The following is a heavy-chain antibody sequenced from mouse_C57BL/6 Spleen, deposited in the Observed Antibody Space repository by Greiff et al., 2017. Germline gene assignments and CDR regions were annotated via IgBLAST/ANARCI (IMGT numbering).Heavy chain of an antibody. CDR2: ISSGSSTI. CDR3: AKGLLRWFAY. Sequence: EVNLVESGGGLVKPGGSLKLSCAASGFTFSDYGMHWVRQAPEKGLEWVAYISSGSSTIYYADTVKGRFTISRDNAKNTLFLQMTSLRSEDTAMYYCAKGLLRWFAYWGQGTLVTVSA. J-gene: IGHJ3*01. D-gene: IGHD2-3*01. V-gene: IGHV5-17*01. CDR1: GFTFSDYG.